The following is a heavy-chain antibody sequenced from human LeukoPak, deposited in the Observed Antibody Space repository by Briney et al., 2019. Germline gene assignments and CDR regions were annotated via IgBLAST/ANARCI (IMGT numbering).Heavy chain of an antibody. CDR3: ARVAVVVPAAILWYYYYGMDV. D-gene: IGHD2-2*01. Sequence: GASVKVSCKASGYTFTSYDINWVRQATGHGLEWMGWMNPNSGNTGYAQKFQGRVTMTRNTSISTAYMGLSSLRSEDTAVYYCARVAVVVPAAILWYYYYGMDVWGQGTTVTVSS. J-gene: IGHJ6*02. V-gene: IGHV1-8*01. CDR2: MNPNSGNT. CDR1: GYTFTSYD.